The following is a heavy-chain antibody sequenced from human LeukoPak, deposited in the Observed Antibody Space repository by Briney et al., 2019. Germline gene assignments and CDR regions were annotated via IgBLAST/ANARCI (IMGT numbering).Heavy chain of an antibody. Sequence: GASVKVSCKASGYTFTSYGISWARQAPGQGLEWMGWISAYNGNTNYAQKLQGRVTMTTDTSTSTAYMELRSLRSDDTAVYYCARDPRRYGSGSPYYFDYWGQGTLVTVSS. CDR2: ISAYNGNT. V-gene: IGHV1-18*01. D-gene: IGHD3-10*01. CDR3: ARDPRRYGSGSPYYFDY. J-gene: IGHJ4*02. CDR1: GYTFTSYG.